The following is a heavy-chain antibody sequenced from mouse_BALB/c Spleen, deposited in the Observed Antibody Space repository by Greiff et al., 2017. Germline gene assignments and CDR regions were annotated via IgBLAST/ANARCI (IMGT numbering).Heavy chain of an antibody. CDR3: ARPTTMITTEGAWFAY. CDR1: GFTFSSYG. J-gene: IGHJ3*01. CDR2: ISSGGSYT. D-gene: IGHD2-4*01. Sequence: EVQLVESGGDLVKPGGSLKLSCAASGFTFSSYGMSWVRQTPDKRLEWVATISSGGSYTYYPDSVKGRFTISRDNAKNTLYLQMSSLKSEDTAMYYCARPTTMITTEGAWFAYWGQGTLVTVSA. V-gene: IGHV5-6*01.